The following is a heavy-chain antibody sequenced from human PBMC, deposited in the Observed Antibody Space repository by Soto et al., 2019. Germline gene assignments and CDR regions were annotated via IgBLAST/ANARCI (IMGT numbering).Heavy chain of an antibody. Sequence: PSQTLSLTCVGSGDTVSSNSVAWNWVRQPPSRGLEWLGRTYYRSKWYNDYAVSVKSRITINPDTSKNQFSLQLNSVTPEDTAVYYCARDLRIPAAFDIWGQGTMVTVSS. CDR1: GDTVSSNSVA. CDR2: TYYRSKWYN. J-gene: IGHJ3*02. CDR3: ARDLRIPAAFDI. V-gene: IGHV6-1*01.